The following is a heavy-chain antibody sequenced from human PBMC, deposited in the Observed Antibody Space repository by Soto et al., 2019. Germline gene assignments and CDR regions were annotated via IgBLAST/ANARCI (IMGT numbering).Heavy chain of an antibody. CDR1: GYTFTSYG. Sequence: GASVKVSCKASGYTFTSYGISWVRQAPGQGLEWMGWISAYNGNTNYAQKLQGRVTMTTDTSTSTAYMELRSLRSDDTAVYYCARDRILVGATHAFDIWGQGTMVTVSS. J-gene: IGHJ3*02. CDR2: ISAYNGNT. D-gene: IGHD1-26*01. V-gene: IGHV1-18*01. CDR3: ARDRILVGATHAFDI.